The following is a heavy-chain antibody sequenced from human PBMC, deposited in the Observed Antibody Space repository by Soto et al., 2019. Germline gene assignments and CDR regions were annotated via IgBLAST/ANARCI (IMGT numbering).Heavy chain of an antibody. V-gene: IGHV4-30-2*01. CDR2: INHLETT. J-gene: IGHJ4*02. D-gene: IGHD1-26*01. CDR3: ARGGGSDSLDY. CDR1: GASISYGNYA. Sequence: SETLSLTCTVSGASISYGNYAWSWIRQTPGKGLEWIGYINHLETTFYNPSFESRLTLSIDRAKNQFSLNLNSMSAADRAVYFCARGGGSDSLDYWGQGILVTVSS.